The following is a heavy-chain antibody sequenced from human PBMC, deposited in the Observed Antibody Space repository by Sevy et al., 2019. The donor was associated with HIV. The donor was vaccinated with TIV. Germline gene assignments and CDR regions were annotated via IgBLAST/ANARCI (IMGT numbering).Heavy chain of an antibody. Sequence: GGSLRLSCAVSGFTFSNYWMSWVRQAPGKGLEWVANINEDRSEKYYVGSVKGRFTISRDNARNSLYLEMNNLRTEDSAVYYCASSVNSGWSGAVDIWGQGTMVTVSS. V-gene: IGHV3-7*01. CDR1: GFTFSNYW. CDR2: INEDRSEK. CDR3: ASSVNSGWSGAVDI. D-gene: IGHD6-19*01. J-gene: IGHJ3*02.